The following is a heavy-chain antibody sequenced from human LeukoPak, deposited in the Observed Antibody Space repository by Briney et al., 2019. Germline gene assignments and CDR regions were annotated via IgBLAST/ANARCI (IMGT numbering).Heavy chain of an antibody. CDR3: ARSRVGFVVVSGWDS. CDR1: GFIFSSYS. V-gene: IGHV3-48*04. Sequence: GGSLRLSCAASGFIFSSYSMSWVRQAPGKWLEWVSYIRSTSSPIYYADSVRGRFTISRANAKDSLNLPMNSLRAEDTAVYYCARSRVGFVVVSGWDSWGQGPLVTVSS. J-gene: IGHJ1*01. CDR2: IRSTSSPI. D-gene: IGHD2-2*01.